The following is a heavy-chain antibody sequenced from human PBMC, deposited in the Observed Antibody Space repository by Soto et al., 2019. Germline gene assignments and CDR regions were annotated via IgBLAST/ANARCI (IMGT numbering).Heavy chain of an antibody. CDR2: IIPIFGTA. Sequence: SVKVSCKASGGTFSSYAISWVRQAPGQGIEWMGGIIPIFGTANYAQKLQGRVTITADESTSTAYMELSSLRSDDTAVYYCAIQDSSRFRSFHYCGQGTLVAVSS. CDR1: GGTFSSYA. V-gene: IGHV1-69*13. D-gene: IGHD6-13*01. J-gene: IGHJ4*02. CDR3: AIQDSSRFRSFHY.